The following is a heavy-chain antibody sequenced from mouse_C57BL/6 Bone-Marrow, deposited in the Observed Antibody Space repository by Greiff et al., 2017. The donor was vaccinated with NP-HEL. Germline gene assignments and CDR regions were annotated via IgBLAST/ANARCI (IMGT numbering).Heavy chain of an antibody. Sequence: VNVVESGAELVRPGASVTLSCKASGYTFTDYEMHWVKQTPVHGLEWIGAIDPETGGPAYNQKFKGKAILTADKSSSTAYMELRSLTSEDSAVYYCTRGSGNRYAMDYWGQGTSVTVSS. CDR1: GYTFTDYE. CDR3: TRGSGNRYAMDY. J-gene: IGHJ4*01. V-gene: IGHV1-15*01. D-gene: IGHD1-3*01. CDR2: IDPETGGP.